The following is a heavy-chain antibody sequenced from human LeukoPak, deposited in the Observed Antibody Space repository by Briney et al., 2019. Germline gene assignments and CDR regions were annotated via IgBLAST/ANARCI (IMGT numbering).Heavy chain of an antibody. D-gene: IGHD3-9*01. CDR3: ARYFDSEWYFDY. V-gene: IGHV1-69*13. CDR1: GGTFSIYA. CDR2: IIPIFGTA. J-gene: IGHJ4*02. Sequence: ASVKVSCKASGGTFSIYAISWVRQAPGQGIEWMGGIIPIFGTANYAQKFQGRVTITADESTSTAYMELSSLRSEDTAVYYCARYFDSEWYFDYWGQGTLVTVSP.